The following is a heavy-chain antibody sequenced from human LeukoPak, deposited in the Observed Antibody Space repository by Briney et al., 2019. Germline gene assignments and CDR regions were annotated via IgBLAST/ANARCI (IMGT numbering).Heavy chain of an antibody. CDR1: GGSISSSSYY. D-gene: IGHD6-19*01. Sequence: SETLSLTCTVSGGSISSSSYYWGWIRQPPGKGLEWIGNIYYSGSTNYNPSLKSRVTISVDTSKNQFSLKLSSVTAADTAVYYCARGRQWLGHAVDYWGQGTLVTVSS. J-gene: IGHJ4*02. CDR3: ARGRQWLGHAVDY. CDR2: IYYSGST. V-gene: IGHV4-39*07.